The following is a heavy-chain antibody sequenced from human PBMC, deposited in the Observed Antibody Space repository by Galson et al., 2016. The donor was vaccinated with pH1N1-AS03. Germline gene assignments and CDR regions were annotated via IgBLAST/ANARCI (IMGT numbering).Heavy chain of an antibody. D-gene: IGHD4/OR15-4a*01. CDR2: ISAYSGNT. CDR1: GYTFTNFG. V-gene: IGHV1-18*01. CDR3: ARDLRSDFGKSFVAGVQVGRY. J-gene: IGHJ4*02. Sequence: KVSCKASGYTFTNFGINWVRQAPGQGLEWLGWISAYSGNTDYSQTLQGGVSMTTDPSTSTAYMELTGLTSADTAIYYCARDLRSDFGKSFVAGVQVGRYWGQGTLVIVSS.